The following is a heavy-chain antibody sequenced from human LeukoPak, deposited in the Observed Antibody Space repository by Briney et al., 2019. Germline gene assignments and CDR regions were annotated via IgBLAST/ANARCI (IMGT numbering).Heavy chain of an antibody. Sequence: GASVKVSCKASGYTFTGYYMHWVRQAPGQGLEWMGWINPNSGGTNYAQKFQGRVTMTRDTSISTAYMELSRLRSDDTAVYYCARDHGTDYDFWSGYFSHAFDIWGQGTMVTVSS. CDR1: GYTFTGYY. CDR3: ARDHGTDYDFWSGYFSHAFDI. V-gene: IGHV1-2*02. CDR2: INPNSGGT. J-gene: IGHJ3*02. D-gene: IGHD3-3*01.